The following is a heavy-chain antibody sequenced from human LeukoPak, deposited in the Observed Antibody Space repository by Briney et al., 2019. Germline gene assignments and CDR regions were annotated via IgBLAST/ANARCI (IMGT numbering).Heavy chain of an antibody. D-gene: IGHD4-17*01. CDR1: GDSIRSYY. Sequence: KPSETLSLTCSVSGDSIRSYYYTWIRQPPGKGLEWIGYVSYSGSTKYNPSLNSRVTLSVDTSKKHLSLRLSSVTAADSALYYCVKWHGDWHGFDSWGQGTLVTVSS. CDR3: VKWHGDWHGFDS. CDR2: VSYSGST. J-gene: IGHJ4*02. V-gene: IGHV4-59*01.